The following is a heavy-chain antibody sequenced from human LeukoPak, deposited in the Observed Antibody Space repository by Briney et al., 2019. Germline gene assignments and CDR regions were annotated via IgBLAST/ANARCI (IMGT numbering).Heavy chain of an antibody. Sequence: SETLSLTCAVYGGSFSNYSWTWIRQAPGKGLEWIGKINHSGSTNYDPFLKRRVTISVDTSKNQFSLKVNSVTAADTAIYYCARGSFCGDDCYSENSRYFFDSWGQGTLVTVSS. CDR3: ARGSFCGDDCYSENSRYFFDS. V-gene: IGHV4-34*01. J-gene: IGHJ4*02. D-gene: IGHD2-21*02. CDR1: GGSFSNYS. CDR2: INHSGST.